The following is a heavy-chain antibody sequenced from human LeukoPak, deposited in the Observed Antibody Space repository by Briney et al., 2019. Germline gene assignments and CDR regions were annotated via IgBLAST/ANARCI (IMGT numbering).Heavy chain of an antibody. CDR3: ARAPRDRGYCGATSCFEYMDV. J-gene: IGHJ6*03. D-gene: IGHD2-2*01. V-gene: IGHV3-7*01. CDR1: GFTFSSYW. CDR2: IKQDGSEK. Sequence: AGGSLRLSCAASGFTFSSYWMSWVRQAPGKGLEWVANIKQDGSEKYYVDSVKGRFTTSRDNAKNSLYLQMNSLRAEDTAVYYCARAPRDRGYCGATSCFEYMDVWGRGTTVTISS.